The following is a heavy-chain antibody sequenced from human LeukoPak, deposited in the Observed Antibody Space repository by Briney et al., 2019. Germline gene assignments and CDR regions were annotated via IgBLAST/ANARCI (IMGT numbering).Heavy chain of an antibody. V-gene: IGHV3-43*02. CDR3: AKGSRARDYYFYGMDV. Sequence: QAGGSLRLSCAASGFIFSDCAMHWVGQGPGKGLEWVSRIGGDGGHTFYAASVKGRFTVSRDNSKNSLYLQMNSLTTEDSALYFCAKGSRARDYYFYGMDVWGQGTTVIVSS. J-gene: IGHJ6*02. CDR1: GFIFSDCA. CDR2: IGGDGGHT.